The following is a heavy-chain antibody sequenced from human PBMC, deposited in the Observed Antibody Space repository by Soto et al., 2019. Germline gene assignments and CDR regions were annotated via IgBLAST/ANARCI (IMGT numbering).Heavy chain of an antibody. V-gene: IGHV3-33*01. CDR3: AIERGSSYFDG. Sequence: QVQLVESGGGVVQPGRSLRLSCAVSGFPLSDYGMHWVRQAPGKGLEWVSVIWYDESNKYYADSVKGRFTISRDISKNTVYLRMNSLRAEDTAVYYCAIERGSSYFDGWGQGTLVTVSS. CDR2: IWYDESNK. J-gene: IGHJ4*02. CDR1: GFPLSDYG. D-gene: IGHD1-26*01.